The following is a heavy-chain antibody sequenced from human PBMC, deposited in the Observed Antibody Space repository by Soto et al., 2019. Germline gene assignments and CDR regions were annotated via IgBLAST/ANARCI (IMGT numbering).Heavy chain of an antibody. J-gene: IGHJ4*01. CDR2: VSASGLNT. V-gene: IGHV3-23*01. CDR3: AKYRPPRTSGYYFDS. D-gene: IGHD2-15*01. Sequence: PGGSLRLSCAASGFTFSTYAMAWVRQAPGKGLEWVSGVSASGLNTDYADPVKGRFYISRDNSKNTVSLHMNSLRAEDTALYYCAKYRPPRTSGYYFDSRGDATPVSVSS. CDR1: GFTFSTYA.